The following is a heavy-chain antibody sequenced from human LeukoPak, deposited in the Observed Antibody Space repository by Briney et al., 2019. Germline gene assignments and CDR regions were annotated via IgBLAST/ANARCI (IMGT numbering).Heavy chain of an antibody. J-gene: IGHJ4*02. CDR2: IYYSGST. CDR1: GGSISSYY. CDR3: ARGRFQGELVDY. Sequence: SETLSLTCTVSGGSISSYYWSWIRQPPGKGLEWIGSIYYSGSTYYNPSLKSRVTISVDTSKNQFSLKLSSVTAADTAVYYCARGRFQGELVDYWGQGTLVTVSS. D-gene: IGHD1-26*01. V-gene: IGHV4-39*07.